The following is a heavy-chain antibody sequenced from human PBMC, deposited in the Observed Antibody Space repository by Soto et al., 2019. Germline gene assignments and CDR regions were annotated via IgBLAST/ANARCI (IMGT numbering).Heavy chain of an antibody. D-gene: IGHD6-6*01. CDR2: INHSGST. Sequence: QVQLQQWGAGLLKPSETLSLTCAVYSGSFSGYYWSWIRQPPGKGLKWIGEINHSGSTNYNPSLTSRVTISLDTSKDKFTLKLSSVTAADTAVYYCARVRGREYSSSSGGMDVWGQGTTVTVSS. CDR1: SGSFSGYY. V-gene: IGHV4-34*01. J-gene: IGHJ6*02. CDR3: ARVRGREYSSSSGGMDV.